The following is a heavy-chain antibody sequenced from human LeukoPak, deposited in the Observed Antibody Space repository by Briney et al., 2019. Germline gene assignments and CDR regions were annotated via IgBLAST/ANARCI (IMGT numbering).Heavy chain of an antibody. Sequence: SGTLSLTCAVSGVSISGTYWWRWVRQPPGKGLEWIGYIYYSGSTNYNPSLKSRVTISVDTSKNQFSLKLSSVTAADTAVYYCARQQHQDYGTGYWGQGTLVTVSS. J-gene: IGHJ4*02. D-gene: IGHD4/OR15-4a*01. CDR3: ARQQHQDYGTGY. CDR1: GVSISGTYW. V-gene: IGHV4-4*02. CDR2: IYYSGST.